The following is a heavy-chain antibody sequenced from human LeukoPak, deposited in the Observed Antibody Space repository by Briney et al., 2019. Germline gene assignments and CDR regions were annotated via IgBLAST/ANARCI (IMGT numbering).Heavy chain of an antibody. J-gene: IGHJ4*02. CDR2: IYYSGST. CDR3: ARGTYYFESSGHYLFDY. CDR1: GGSISSGDYY. D-gene: IGHD3-22*01. Sequence: SQTLSLTCTVSGGSISSGDYYWSWIRQPPGKGLEWIGYIYYSGSTNYNPSLKSRVTISADTSKNQFSLKVRSVTAADTAVYHCARGTYYFESSGHYLFDYWGQGTLVTVSS. V-gene: IGHV4-30-4*01.